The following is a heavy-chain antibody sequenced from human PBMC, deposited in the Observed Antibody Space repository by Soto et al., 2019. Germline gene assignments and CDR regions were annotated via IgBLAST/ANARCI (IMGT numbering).Heavy chain of an antibody. V-gene: IGHV4-34*01. D-gene: IGHD3-10*01. Sequence: SETLSLTCAVYGGSFSGYYWSWIRQPPGKGLEWIGEINHSGSTNYNPSLKSRVTISVDTSKNQFSLKLSSVTAADTAVYYCARSRITMVRGVIHDYCAQGTLVTVSS. CDR1: GGSFSGYY. CDR3: ARSRITMVRGVIHDY. CDR2: INHSGST. J-gene: IGHJ4*02.